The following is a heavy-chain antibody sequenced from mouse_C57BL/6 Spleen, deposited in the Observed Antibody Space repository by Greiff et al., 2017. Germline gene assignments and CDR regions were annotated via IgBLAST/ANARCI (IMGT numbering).Heavy chain of an antibody. D-gene: IGHD2-1*01. J-gene: IGHJ4*01. V-gene: IGHV5-16*01. CDR3: ARVSYGYDAMDY. Sequence: EVQVVESEGGLVQPGSSMKLSCTASGFTFSDYYMAWVRQVPEKGLEWVANINYDGSSTYYLDSLKSRFIISRDNAKNILYLQMSSLKSEDTATYYCARVSYGYDAMDYCGQGTSVTVSS. CDR2: INYDGSST. CDR1: GFTFSDYY.